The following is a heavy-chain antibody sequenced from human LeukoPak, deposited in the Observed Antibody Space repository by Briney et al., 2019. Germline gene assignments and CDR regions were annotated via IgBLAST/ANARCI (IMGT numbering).Heavy chain of an antibody. D-gene: IGHD6-19*01. CDR3: ARSAEGSRSGWYINY. CDR1: GGSFSDYY. CDR2: INHSGST. J-gene: IGHJ4*02. V-gene: IGHV4-34*01. Sequence: KPSETLSLTCAVYGGSFSDYYWIWVRQPPGKGLEWIGEINHSGSTNYDPSLKSRVTISVDTSKNQFSLKLRSVTAGDRAVYYCARSAEGSRSGWYINYWGRGTLVTVSS.